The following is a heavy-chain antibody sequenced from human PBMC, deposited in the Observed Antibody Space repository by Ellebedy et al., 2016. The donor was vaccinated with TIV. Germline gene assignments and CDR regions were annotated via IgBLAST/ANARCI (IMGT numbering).Heavy chain of an antibody. J-gene: IGHJ4*02. CDR3: ARHSKRGGD. D-gene: IGHD3-16*01. Sequence: GESLKISXKASGNSFTNRWIAWVRQMPGKGLEWMGIIYTGDSDTRYSPSFQGHVTFSVDESINTAYLHWRSLKASDSAMYYCARHSKRGGDWGQGTLATVSS. CDR2: IYTGDSDT. V-gene: IGHV5-51*01. CDR1: GNSFTNRW.